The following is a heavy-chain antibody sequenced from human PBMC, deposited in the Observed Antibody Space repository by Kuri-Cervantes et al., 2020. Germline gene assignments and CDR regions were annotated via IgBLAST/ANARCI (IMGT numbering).Heavy chain of an antibody. V-gene: IGHV3-30*02. D-gene: IGHD3-3*01. CDR3: AKDFWSGYYYFDY. Sequence: GGSLRLPCAAPGFTFSSYGMHWVRQAPGKGLEWVAFIRYDGSNKYYADSVKGRFTISRDNSKNTLYLQMNSLRAEDTAVYYCAKDFWSGYYYFDYWGQGTLVTVSS. CDR1: GFTFSSYG. CDR2: IRYDGSNK. J-gene: IGHJ4*02.